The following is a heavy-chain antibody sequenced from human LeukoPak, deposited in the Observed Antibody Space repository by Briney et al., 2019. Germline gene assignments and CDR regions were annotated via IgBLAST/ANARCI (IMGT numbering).Heavy chain of an antibody. CDR2: ISYDGSNK. J-gene: IGHJ4*02. V-gene: IGHV3-30*04. CDR1: GFTFSSYA. D-gene: IGHD6-19*01. CDR3: ARDQGVRQQWLAFDY. Sequence: PGGSLRLSCAASGFTFSSYAMHWVRQAPGKGLEWVAVISYDGSNKYYADSVKGRFTISRDNSKNTLYLQMNSLRAEDTAVYYCARDQGVRQQWLAFDYWGQGTLVTVSS.